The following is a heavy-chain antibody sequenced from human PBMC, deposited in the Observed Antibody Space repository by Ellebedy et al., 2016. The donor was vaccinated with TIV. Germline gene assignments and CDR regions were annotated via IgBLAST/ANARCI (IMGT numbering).Heavy chain of an antibody. J-gene: IGHJ5*02. D-gene: IGHD6-19*01. V-gene: IGHV3-7*01. CDR2: TKEDGSEK. Sequence: GESLKISCAASGFPFSSFWMSWVRQAPGKGLEWVANTKEDGSEKYYVDSVRGRFTISRDNAKNSLYLQLSSLGAEDTAVYYCARDVWGGGWAWGQGTPVTVSS. CDR1: GFPFSSFW. CDR3: ARDVWGGGWA.